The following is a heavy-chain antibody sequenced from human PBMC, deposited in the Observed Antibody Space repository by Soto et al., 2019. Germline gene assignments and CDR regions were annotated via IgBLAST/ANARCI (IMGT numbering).Heavy chain of an antibody. D-gene: IGHD3-9*01. J-gene: IGHJ1*01. CDR2: ISAYNGST. CDR3: ARERYNILTVPPTKYPQH. Sequence: ASVKVSCKASGYTFTSYGISWVRQAPGQGLEWMGWISAYNGSTNYAQKVQGRVTMTTDTSTSTAYMELRSLTSDDTAVYYCARERYNILTVPPTKYPQHWGRGTLVTFSS. CDR1: GYTFTSYG. V-gene: IGHV1-18*01.